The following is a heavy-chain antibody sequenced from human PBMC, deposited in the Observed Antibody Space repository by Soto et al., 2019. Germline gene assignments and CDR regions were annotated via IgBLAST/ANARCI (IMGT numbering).Heavy chain of an antibody. Sequence: SETLSLTCAVYGGSFSGYYWSWIRQPPGKGLEWIGEINHSGSTNYNPSLKSRVTISVDTSKNQSSLKLSSVTAADTAVYYCARGLVVVTAILNGMDVWGQGTTVTVSS. CDR3: ARGLVVVTAILNGMDV. CDR2: INHSGST. J-gene: IGHJ6*02. CDR1: GGSFSGYY. V-gene: IGHV4-34*01. D-gene: IGHD2-21*02.